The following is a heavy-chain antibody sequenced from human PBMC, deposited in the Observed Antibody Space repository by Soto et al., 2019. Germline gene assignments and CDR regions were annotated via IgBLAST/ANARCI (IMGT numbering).Heavy chain of an antibody. J-gene: IGHJ4*02. CDR2: MSGSGGST. D-gene: IGHD3-10*01. CDR1: GFTFSSYA. V-gene: IGHV3-23*01. Sequence: EVQLLESGGGLVQPGGSLRLSCAASGFTFSSYAMSWVRQAPGKGLEWVSAMSGSGGSTYYADSVKGRFTISRDNSKNTMYLQMNNLRAEDTAVYYCEKEGTGGFGELFLDYGGQGTLVTVSS. CDR3: EKEGTGGFGELFLDY.